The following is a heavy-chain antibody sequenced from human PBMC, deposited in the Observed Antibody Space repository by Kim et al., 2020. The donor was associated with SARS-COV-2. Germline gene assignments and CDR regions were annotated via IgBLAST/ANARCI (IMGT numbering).Heavy chain of an antibody. CDR3: ARFIEGGYYGMDV. V-gene: IGHV3-11*04. Sequence: GGSLRLSCAGSGFNLSDYYVMWYRQAPGKGLEWVSYISGSGSSKFYADSVRGRFTISRDNAKNLVFLQMNSLRAEESALYYCARFIEGGYYGMDVWGQGTAVPVAS. CDR1: GFNLSDYY. CDR2: ISGSGSSK. D-gene: IGHD3-16*01. J-gene: IGHJ6*02.